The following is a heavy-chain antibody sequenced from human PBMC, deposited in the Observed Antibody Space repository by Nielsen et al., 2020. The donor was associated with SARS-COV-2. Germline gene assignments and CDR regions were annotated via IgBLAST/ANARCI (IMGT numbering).Heavy chain of an antibody. Sequence: GESLKISCAASGFTFRDHAMTWVRQAPGKGLEWVSTISGSGGGAYHAQSVEGRFTTSRDNSKNTLYLQMNSLRGEDTALYYCTKMVGPYYGTYYYFDNWGQGTLVTVSS. D-gene: IGHD1-26*01. CDR3: TKMVGPYYGTYYYFDN. V-gene: IGHV3-23*01. J-gene: IGHJ4*02. CDR2: ISGSGGGA. CDR1: GFTFRDHA.